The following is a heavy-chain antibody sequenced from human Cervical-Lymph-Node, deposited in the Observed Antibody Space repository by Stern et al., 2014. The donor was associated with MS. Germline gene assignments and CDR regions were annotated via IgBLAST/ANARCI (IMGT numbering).Heavy chain of an antibody. CDR2: INGRPGTT. D-gene: IGHD4-11*01. CDR1: GYNFIDHA. CDR3: ARQPDYSDFLDF. J-gene: IGHJ4*02. Sequence: QVQLVQPGAEVNKLWASMTISCNTSGYNFIDHAIHWVRQAPGQRLEWTGWINGRPGTTKYSQKFQGRVYFTRDKAASAAYMDLSSLSPDDTAVYYCARQPDYSDFLDFWGQGTLVTVSS. V-gene: IGHV1-3*01.